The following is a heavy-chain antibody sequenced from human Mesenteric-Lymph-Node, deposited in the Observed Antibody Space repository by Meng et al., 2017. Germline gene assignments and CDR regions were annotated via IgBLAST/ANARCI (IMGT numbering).Heavy chain of an antibody. CDR2: IRSRADNYET. Sequence: GESLKISCAASGFTFSASSMYWVRQASGKGLEWVGRIRSRADNYETVYAASVKGRFTISRDDSKNTAYLQMNSLKTEDTAVYYCAYSRGGYYYFDYWGQGTLVTVSS. CDR1: GFTFSASS. CDR3: AYSRGGYYYFDY. D-gene: IGHD2-21*01. J-gene: IGHJ4*02. V-gene: IGHV3-73*01.